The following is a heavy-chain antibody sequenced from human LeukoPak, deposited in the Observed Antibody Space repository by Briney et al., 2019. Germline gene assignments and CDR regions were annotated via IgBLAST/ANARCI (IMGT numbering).Heavy chain of an antibody. D-gene: IGHD1-26*01. CDR1: GFTFTSST. J-gene: IGHJ3*02. CDR3: AAYGSYWAFDI. V-gene: IGHV1-58*01. CDR2: IVVRSDNT. Sequence: GASVKVSCKASGFTFTSSTVQWVRQARGQRLEWIGWIVVRSDNTNYAQKFQERVTITRDMSTSTAYLELSSLRSEDTAVYYCAAYGSYWAFDIWGQGTMVTVSS.